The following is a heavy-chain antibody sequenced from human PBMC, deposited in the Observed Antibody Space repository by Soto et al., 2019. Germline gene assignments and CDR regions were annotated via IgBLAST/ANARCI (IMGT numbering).Heavy chain of an antibody. CDR2: IYYSGST. Sequence: SETLSLTCTVSGGSISSSSYYWGWIRQPPGKGLEWIGSIYYSGSTYYNPSLKSRVTISVDTSKNQFSLKLSSVTAADTAVYYCARSTSFDYIWGSYRYDAFDIWGQGTMVTVSS. CDR1: GGSISSSSYY. D-gene: IGHD3-16*02. V-gene: IGHV4-39*01. J-gene: IGHJ3*02. CDR3: ARSTSFDYIWGSYRYDAFDI.